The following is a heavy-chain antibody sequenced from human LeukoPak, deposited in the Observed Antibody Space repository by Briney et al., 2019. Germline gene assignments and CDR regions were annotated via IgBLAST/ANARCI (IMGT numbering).Heavy chain of an antibody. J-gene: IGHJ4*02. CDR3: AKDPDYPPWY. CDR1: GFTFSGYG. V-gene: IGHV3-30*18. D-gene: IGHD4-11*01. Sequence: PGGSLRLSCAASGFTFSGYGMHWVRQAPGKGLEWVAVISYDGSNKYYADSVKGRFTISRDNSKSTLYLQMNSLRAEDTAVYYCAKDPDYPPWYWGQGTLVTVSS. CDR2: ISYDGSNK.